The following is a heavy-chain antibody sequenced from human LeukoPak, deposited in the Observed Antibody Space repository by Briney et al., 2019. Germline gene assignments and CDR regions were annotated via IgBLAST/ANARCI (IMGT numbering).Heavy chain of an antibody. J-gene: IGHJ4*02. CDR3: ATGWKLDY. Sequence: SETLSLTCAVYGGSFSGYYWSWIRQPSGKGLEWIGEINHSGSTNYNPSLKSRVTISVDTSKNQFSLKLSSVTAADTAVYYCATGWKLDYWGQGTLVTVSS. D-gene: IGHD2-15*01. V-gene: IGHV4-34*01. CDR2: INHSGST. CDR1: GGSFSGYY.